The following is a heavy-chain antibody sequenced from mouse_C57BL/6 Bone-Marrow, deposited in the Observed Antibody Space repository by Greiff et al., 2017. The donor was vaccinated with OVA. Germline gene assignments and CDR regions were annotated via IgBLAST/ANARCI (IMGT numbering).Heavy chain of an antibody. CDR1: GYTFTDYE. CDR2: IDPETGGT. D-gene: IGHD1-1*01. CDR3: IRAYYYGSSPYY. J-gene: IGHJ2*01. Sequence: VQLQQSGAELVRPGASVTLSCKASGYTFTDYEMHWVKQTPVHGLEWIGAIDPETGGTAYNQKFKGKAILTADKSSSTAYMELRSLTSEDSAVYYCIRAYYYGSSPYYWGQGTTLTVSS. V-gene: IGHV1-15*01.